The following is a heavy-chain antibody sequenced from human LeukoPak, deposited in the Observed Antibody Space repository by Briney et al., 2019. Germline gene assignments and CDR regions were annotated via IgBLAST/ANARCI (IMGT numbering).Heavy chain of an antibody. CDR3: ARGGYDYVWGSYRLRSFDY. V-gene: IGHV4-31*03. D-gene: IGHD3-16*02. J-gene: IGHJ4*02. CDR1: GGSISSGGYY. Sequence: PSETLSLTCTVSGGSISSGGYYWSWIPQPPGKGLEWIGYIYYSGSTYYNPSLKSRVTISVDTSKNQFSLKLSSVTAADTAVYYCARGGYDYVWGSYRLRSFDYWGQGTLVTVSS. CDR2: IYYSGST.